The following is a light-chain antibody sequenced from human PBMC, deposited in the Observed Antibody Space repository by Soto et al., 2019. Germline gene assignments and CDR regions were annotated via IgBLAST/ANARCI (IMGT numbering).Light chain of an antibody. V-gene: IGKV1-5*03. CDR2: KAS. CDR3: QQYNSYST. J-gene: IGKJ1*01. Sequence: DIQMTQSPSTLAASVGDSVTITFRASQSISSWLAWYQQKPGKAPKLLIYKASILESGVSSRFSGSGSGTEFTLTISSLQPDDFATYYCQQYNSYSTFGQGTKVEIK. CDR1: QSISSW.